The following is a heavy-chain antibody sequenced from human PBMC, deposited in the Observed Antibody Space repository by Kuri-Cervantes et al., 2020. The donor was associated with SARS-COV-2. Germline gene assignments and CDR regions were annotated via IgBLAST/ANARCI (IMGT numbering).Heavy chain of an antibody. D-gene: IGHD2-15*01. CDR3: ARARGEYCSGGSCYSGMDV. J-gene: IGHJ6*02. CDR2: INPDGSYT. V-gene: IGHV3-74*01. CDR1: GFTFSRHC. Sequence: LTCAASGFTFSRHCIHWVRHAPGKGLVWVSRINPDGSYTNNADSVKGRFPLSRANAKNMLYLQTNRLRAGDTAVYYCARARGEYCSGGSCYSGMDVWGQGTTVTVSS.